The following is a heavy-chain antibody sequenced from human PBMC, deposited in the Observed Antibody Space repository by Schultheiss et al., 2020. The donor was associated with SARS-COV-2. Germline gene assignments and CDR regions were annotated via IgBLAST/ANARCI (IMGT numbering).Heavy chain of an antibody. V-gene: IGHV1-46*01. CDR2: ISGSGGST. J-gene: IGHJ3*02. D-gene: IGHD2-15*01. CDR1: GFTFSSYS. CDR3: ARGFVVDDAFDI. Sequence: GESLKISCAASGFTFSSYSMNWVRQAPGKGLEWVSAISGSGGSTSYAQKFQGRVTMTRDTSTSTVYMELSSLRSDDTAVYYCARGFVVDDAFDIWGQGTMVTVSS.